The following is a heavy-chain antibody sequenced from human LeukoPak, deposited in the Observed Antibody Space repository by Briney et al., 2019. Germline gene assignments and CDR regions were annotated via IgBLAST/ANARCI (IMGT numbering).Heavy chain of an antibody. CDR3: ARDATLWGSSYYGMDV. J-gene: IGHJ6*02. CDR1: GGTFSSYA. Sequence: ASVKVSCKASGGTFSSYAISWVRQAPGQGLEWMGGIIPIFGTANYAQKFQGRVTMTRDTSTSTVYMELSSLRSEDTAVYYCARDATLWGSSYYGMDVWGQGTTVTVSS. CDR2: IIPIFGTA. D-gene: IGHD3-16*01. V-gene: IGHV1-69*05.